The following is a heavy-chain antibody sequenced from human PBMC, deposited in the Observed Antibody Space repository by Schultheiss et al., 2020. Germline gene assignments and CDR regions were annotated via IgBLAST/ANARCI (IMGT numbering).Heavy chain of an antibody. CDR3: ARPTDYGGYYYYMDV. V-gene: IGHV3-30*01. Sequence: GGSLRLSCAASGFTFSSYAMHWVRQAPGKGLEWVAVISYDGSNKYYADSVKGRFTISRDNSKNTLYLQMNSLRAEDTAVYYCARPTDYGGYYYYMDVWGKGTTVT. J-gene: IGHJ6*03. D-gene: IGHD4-17*01. CDR2: ISYDGSNK. CDR1: GFTFSSYA.